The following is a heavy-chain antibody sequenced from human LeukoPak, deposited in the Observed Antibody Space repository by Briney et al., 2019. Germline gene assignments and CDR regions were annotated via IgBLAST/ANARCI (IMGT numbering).Heavy chain of an antibody. CDR1: GGSINAYY. CDR3: ARVLGLMEWLFDP. J-gene: IGHJ5*02. D-gene: IGHD3-3*01. V-gene: IGHV4-59*01. CDR2: IYYSGNT. Sequence: SETLSLTCTVSGGSINAYYWSWIRQTPGKGLEWIGHIYYSGNTNYNPSLKSRVTISIHTSKKQFSLELNSVTAADTAVYYCARVLGLMEWLFDPWGQGILVTVSS.